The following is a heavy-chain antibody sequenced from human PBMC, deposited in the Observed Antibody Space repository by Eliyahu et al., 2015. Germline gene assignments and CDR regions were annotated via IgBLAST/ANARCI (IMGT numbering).Heavy chain of an antibody. CDR2: ISGSGGST. Sequence: EVQLLESGGGLVQPGGSLRLSCAAXGFPFSSYAMSWVRQAPGKGLEWVSAISGSGGSTYYADSVKGRFTISRDNSKNTLYLQMNSLRAEDTAVYYCAKDSLLSVVRGVIVVWGQGTTVTVSS. D-gene: IGHD3-10*01. CDR1: GFPFSSYA. V-gene: IGHV3-23*01. CDR3: AKDSLLSVVRGVIVV. J-gene: IGHJ6*02.